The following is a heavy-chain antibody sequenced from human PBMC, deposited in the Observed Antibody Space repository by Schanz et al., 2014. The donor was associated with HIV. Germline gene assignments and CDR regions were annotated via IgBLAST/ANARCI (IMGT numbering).Heavy chain of an antibody. Sequence: QVQLVESGGGVVQPGRSLRLSCAASGFTFSSHGMHWVRQAPGKGLEWVAVIWYDGTDKYYAGSVKGRFTISRDNSQNTMYLQMNRLRAEDTAVYYCARENPLYYYLHGGPFDIWGQGAMVTVSS. J-gene: IGHJ3*02. D-gene: IGHD3-10*01. CDR3: ARENPLYYYLHGGPFDI. CDR1: GFTFSSHG. CDR2: IWYDGTDK. V-gene: IGHV3-33*01.